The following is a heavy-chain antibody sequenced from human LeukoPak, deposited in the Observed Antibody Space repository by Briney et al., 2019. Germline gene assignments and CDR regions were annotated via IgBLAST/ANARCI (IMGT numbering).Heavy chain of an antibody. D-gene: IGHD3-22*01. Sequence: PSETLSLTCAVYGGSFSGYYWSWIRQPPGKGLEWIGDINHSGSTNYNPSLKSRVTISVDTSKNQFSLKLSSVTAADTAVYYCARGEYYYDSSGYYWVYWGQGTLVTVSS. CDR2: INHSGST. J-gene: IGHJ4*02. CDR1: GGSFSGYY. V-gene: IGHV4-34*01. CDR3: ARGEYYYDSSGYYWVY.